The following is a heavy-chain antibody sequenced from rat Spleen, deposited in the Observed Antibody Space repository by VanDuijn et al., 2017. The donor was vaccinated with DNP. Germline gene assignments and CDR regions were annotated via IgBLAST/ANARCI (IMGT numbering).Heavy chain of an antibody. CDR2: ITSSGGST. J-gene: IGHJ2*01. Sequence: EVKLVESGGDLVQPGRSLKLSCVASGFTFNNYWMTWIRQVPGKGLEWVASITSSGGSTYYPDSVKGRFTISRDKAENTVYLQMYSLRSEDTATYYCVKGGWYYFDYWGQGVMVTVSA. CDR1: GFTFNNYW. D-gene: IGHD4-1*01. CDR3: VKGGWYYFDY. V-gene: IGHV5-31*01.